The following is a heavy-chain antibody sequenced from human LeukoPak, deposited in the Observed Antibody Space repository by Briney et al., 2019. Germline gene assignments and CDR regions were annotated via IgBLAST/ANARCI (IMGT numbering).Heavy chain of an antibody. J-gene: IGHJ4*02. D-gene: IGHD3-16*01. V-gene: IGHV4-34*01. CDR2: INHSGST. CDR3: ARSGAGTFGY. CDR1: GGSISSHY. Sequence: PLETLSLTCTVSGGSISSHYWSWIRQPPGKGLEWIGEINHSGSTNYNPSLKSRVTISVDTSKNQFSLKLSSVTAADTAVYYCARSGAGTFGYWGQGTLVTVSS.